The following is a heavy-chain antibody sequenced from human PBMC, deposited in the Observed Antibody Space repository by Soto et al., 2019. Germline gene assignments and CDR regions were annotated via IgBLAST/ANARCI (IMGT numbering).Heavy chain of an antibody. V-gene: IGHV4-30-4*01. CDR1: GGSISSGDYY. D-gene: IGHD3-9*01. J-gene: IGHJ3*02. Sequence: SETLSLTCTVSGGSISSGDYYWSWIRQPPGKGLEWIGYIYYSGSTYYNPSLKSRVTISVDTSKNQFSLKLSSVTAADTAVYYCASFPPLRYFATGAFDIWGQGTMVT. CDR2: IYYSGST. CDR3: ASFPPLRYFATGAFDI.